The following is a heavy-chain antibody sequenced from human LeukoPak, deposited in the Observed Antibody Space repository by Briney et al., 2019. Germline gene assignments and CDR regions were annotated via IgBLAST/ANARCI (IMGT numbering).Heavy chain of an antibody. CDR1: GYSFTNYW. CDR3: ATSESQTRFDY. CDR2: IFPGDSDT. Sequence: GESLKISCQVSGYSFTNYWIGWVRQMPGKGLEWIGIIFPGDSDTTYSPSLQGQVTISADKSINTAYLQWSSLRASDTAMYYCATSESQTRFDYWGQGTPVTVSS. J-gene: IGHJ4*02. D-gene: IGHD1/OR15-1a*01. V-gene: IGHV5-51*01.